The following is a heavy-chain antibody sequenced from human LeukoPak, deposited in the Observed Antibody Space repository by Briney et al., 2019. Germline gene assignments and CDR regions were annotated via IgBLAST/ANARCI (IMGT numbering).Heavy chain of an antibody. Sequence: PGGSLRLSCVASGFTFSSYGMNWVRQAPGKGLEWVSYIRSSGSTIYYADSVKGRFTISRDNAKNSLYLQMNSLRAEDTAVYYCARGDTSGWSDYWGQGTLVTVSS. CDR2: IRSSGSTI. J-gene: IGHJ4*02. V-gene: IGHV3-48*03. D-gene: IGHD6-19*01. CDR3: ARGDTSGWSDY. CDR1: GFTFSSYG.